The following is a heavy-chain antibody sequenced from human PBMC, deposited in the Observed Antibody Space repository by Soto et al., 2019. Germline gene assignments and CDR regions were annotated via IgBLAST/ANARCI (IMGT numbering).Heavy chain of an antibody. J-gene: IGHJ5*02. V-gene: IGHV2-5*02. CDR1: GFSLSTSGVG. Sequence: QITLKESGPTLVKPTQTLTLTCTFSGFSLSTSGVGVGWIRQPPGKALEWLALIYWDDDKRYSPSLKSRLTIPKDTSKNQVVLTMTNMDPVDTATYYCAHRLGYSNYLGWFDPWGQGTLVTVSS. CDR2: IYWDDDK. D-gene: IGHD4-4*01. CDR3: AHRLGYSNYLGWFDP.